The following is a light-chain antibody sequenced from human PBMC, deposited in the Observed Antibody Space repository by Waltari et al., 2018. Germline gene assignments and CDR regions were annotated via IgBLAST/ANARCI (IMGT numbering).Light chain of an antibody. CDR2: GES. V-gene: IGKV3-20*01. CDR3: QQYGSSVMYT. CDR1: QSLSKKY. Sequence: VLTQSPGTLSLPHGAGVTISCRASQSLSKKYLAWYQQKPSQAPRLLLYGESSRAAGIPDRFSGSGSGTDFTLAISRLEPEDFAMYYCQQYGSSVMYTFGHATKLEIK. J-gene: IGKJ2*01.